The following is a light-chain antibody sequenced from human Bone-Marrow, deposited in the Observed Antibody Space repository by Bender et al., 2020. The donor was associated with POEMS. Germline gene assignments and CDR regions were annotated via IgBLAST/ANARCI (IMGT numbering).Light chain of an antibody. Sequence: QSALTQPASVSGSPGQSITLSCTGTGSDIGEYKFVSWYQQHPGKAPKLILYDVSSRPSGVSNRFSGSKSGNTASLTISGLQAEDEAEYYCSSYTSSSMGVFGSGTKVTVL. CDR1: GSDIGEYKF. CDR2: DVS. CDR3: SSYTSSSMGV. J-gene: IGLJ1*01. V-gene: IGLV2-14*03.